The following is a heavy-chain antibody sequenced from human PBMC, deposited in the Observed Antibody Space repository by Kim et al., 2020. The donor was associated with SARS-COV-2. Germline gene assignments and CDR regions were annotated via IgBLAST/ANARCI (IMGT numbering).Heavy chain of an antibody. J-gene: IGHJ4*02. CDR3: VHRLSSRDAYNV. V-gene: IGHV2-5*02. Sequence: SGPTLVNPTQTLTLTCTFSGFSLSTSGVAVGWIRQPPGKALEWLALIFWDDDDRYSPSLRSMLTITKDTSKNQVVLTMTSMDPVDTATYYCVHRLSSRDAYNVRGQGAQVIVSS. CDR1: GFSLSTSGVA. D-gene: IGHD1-1*01. CDR2: IFWDDDD.